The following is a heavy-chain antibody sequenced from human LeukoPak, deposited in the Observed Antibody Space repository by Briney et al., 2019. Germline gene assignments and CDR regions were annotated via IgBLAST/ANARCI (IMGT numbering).Heavy chain of an antibody. D-gene: IGHD2-15*01. J-gene: IGHJ4*02. CDR3: TTRLQHHFDY. V-gene: IGHV3-23*01. CDR2: ISGSGGTT. CDR1: GFTFSSYA. Sequence: GGSLRLSCAASGFTFSSYAMSWVRQAPGKGLEWVSAISGSGGTTYYAGSVKGRFTISRDDSQNTVYLQMDSLRAEDTAVYYCTTRLQHHFDYWGQGTQVTVSS.